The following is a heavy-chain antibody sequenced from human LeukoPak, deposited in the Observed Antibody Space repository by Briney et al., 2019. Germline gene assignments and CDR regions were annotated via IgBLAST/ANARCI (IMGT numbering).Heavy chain of an antibody. V-gene: IGHV3-7*02. CDR1: GLTFSNSW. CDR3: ANNRASLDY. J-gene: IGHJ4*02. CDR2: INQDGSEK. Sequence: GASLRLSCAASGLTFSNSWMSWVRQAPGKGLEWVANINQDGSEKNCVDSVKGRFTISRDNAKNSLYLQMNSLRAEDTAVYYCANNRASLDYWGQGTLVTVSS. D-gene: IGHD2/OR15-2a*01.